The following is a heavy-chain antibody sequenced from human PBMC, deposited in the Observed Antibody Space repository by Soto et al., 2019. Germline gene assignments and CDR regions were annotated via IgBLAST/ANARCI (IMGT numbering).Heavy chain of an antibody. V-gene: IGHV3-20*04. J-gene: IGHJ4*02. D-gene: IGHD6-19*01. CDR3: ARLYSSGWYGPGRY. CDR1: GFTFDDYG. Sequence: EVQLVESGGGVVRPGGSLRLSCAASGFTFDDYGMSWVRQAPGKGLEWVSGSNWNGGSTGYADSVKGPFTISGDNAKNSLYLQMNSVRAEDTALYYCARLYSSGWYGPGRYWGQGTLVTVSS. CDR2: SNWNGGST.